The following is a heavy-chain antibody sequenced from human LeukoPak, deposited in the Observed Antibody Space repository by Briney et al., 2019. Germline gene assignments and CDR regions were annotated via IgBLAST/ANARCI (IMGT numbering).Heavy chain of an antibody. CDR3: ARVGSIRLRGMDV. D-gene: IGHD4-17*01. CDR1: GFTFDDYT. J-gene: IGHJ6*03. CDR2: ISWDGGST. V-gene: IGHV3-43*01. Sequence: GGSLRLSCAASGFTFDDYTMHWVRQAPGKGLEWVSLISWDGGSTYYADSVKGRFTISRDNAKNSLYLQMNSLRAEDTAVYYCARVGSIRLRGMDVWGKGTTVTVSS.